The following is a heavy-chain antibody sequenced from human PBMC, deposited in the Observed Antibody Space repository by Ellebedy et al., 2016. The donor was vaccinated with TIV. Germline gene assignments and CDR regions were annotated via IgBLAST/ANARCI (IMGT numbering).Heavy chain of an antibody. J-gene: IGHJ4*02. CDR1: GFTFSSYW. V-gene: IGHV3-7*04. Sequence: GESLKISCAASGFTFSSYWMSWVRQAPGKGLEWVAKIKQDGSEKYYVDSVTGRFTISRDNAKNSLYLQMNILRAEDTAVYYCARDPNYYGSGSYYYWGQGTLVTVSS. CDR3: ARDPNYYGSGSYYY. D-gene: IGHD3-10*01. CDR2: IKQDGSEK.